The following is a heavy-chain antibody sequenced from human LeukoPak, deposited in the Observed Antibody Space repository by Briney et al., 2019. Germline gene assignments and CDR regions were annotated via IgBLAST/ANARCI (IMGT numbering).Heavy chain of an antibody. CDR3: ARDDLLHRNWFDP. V-gene: IGHV3-53*01. D-gene: IGHD3-22*01. CDR1: GFTVSSNY. Sequence: GGSLRLSCVVSGFTVSSNYMSWVRQAPGKGLEWVSVMYSAGFTYYADSVKGRFTISRDNSKNTLNLQMNSLRVEDTAFYYCARDDLLHRNWFDPWGQGTLVTVSS. J-gene: IGHJ5*02. CDR2: MYSAGFT.